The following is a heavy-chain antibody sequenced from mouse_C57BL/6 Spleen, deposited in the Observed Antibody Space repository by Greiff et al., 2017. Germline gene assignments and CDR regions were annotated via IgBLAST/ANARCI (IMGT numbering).Heavy chain of an antibody. J-gene: IGHJ3*01. CDR3: ARERFLAY. Sequence: EVQLQQSGPELVKPGASVKISCKASGYTFTDYYMIWVKQSHGKSLEWIGDINPNNGGTSYNQKFKGKATLTVDKSSSTAYMELRSLTSEDSAVYYCARERFLAYWGKGTLVTVSA. V-gene: IGHV1-26*01. CDR1: GYTFTDYY. CDR2: INPNNGGT.